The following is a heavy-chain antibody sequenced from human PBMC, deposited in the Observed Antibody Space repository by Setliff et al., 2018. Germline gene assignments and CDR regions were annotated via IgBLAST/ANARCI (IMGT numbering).Heavy chain of an antibody. Sequence: PSETLSLTCTVSGGSISSGDYYWSWLRQPPGKGLEWIGYIYYSGNTYYSPSLKSRVTMFVDTSKNQFSLMLYSVTAADTAIYYCARYDSSGYSENYYFDYWGQGTLVTVSS. CDR1: GGSISSGDYY. J-gene: IGHJ4*02. CDR3: ARYDSSGYSENYYFDY. CDR2: IYYSGNT. D-gene: IGHD3-22*01. V-gene: IGHV4-30-4*08.